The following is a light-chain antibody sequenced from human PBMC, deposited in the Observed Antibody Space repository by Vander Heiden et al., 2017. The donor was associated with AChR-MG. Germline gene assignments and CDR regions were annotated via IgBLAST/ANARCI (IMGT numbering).Light chain of an antibody. CDR2: GKN. J-gene: IGLJ2*01. Sequence: SSELTQDPAVSVALGQTVRITCQGDSLRSYYASWYQQKPGQAPVLVIYGKNNRPSWIPDRFSGSSSGNTASLTITGAQAEDEADYYCNSRDSSGNPYVVFGGGTKLTVL. CDR1: SLRSYY. CDR3: NSRDSSGNPYVV. V-gene: IGLV3-19*01.